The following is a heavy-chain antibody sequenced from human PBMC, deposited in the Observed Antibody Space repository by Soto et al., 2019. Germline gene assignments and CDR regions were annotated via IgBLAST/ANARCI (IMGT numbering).Heavy chain of an antibody. CDR2: IWYDGSNK. V-gene: IGHV3-33*01. Sequence: GGSLRLSCAASGFTFSSYGMHWVRQAPGKGLEWVAVIWYDGSNKYYADSVKGRFTISRDNSKNTLYLQMNGLRAEDTAVYYCARDLRRYRGHGVRGTTDFYYYGMDVWGQGTTVTVSS. CDR1: GFTFSSYG. CDR3: ARDLRRYRGHGVRGTTDFYYYGMDV. D-gene: IGHD3-10*01. J-gene: IGHJ6*02.